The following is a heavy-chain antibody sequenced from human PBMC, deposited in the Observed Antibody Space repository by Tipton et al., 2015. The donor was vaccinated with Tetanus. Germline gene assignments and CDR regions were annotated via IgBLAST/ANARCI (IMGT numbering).Heavy chain of an antibody. D-gene: IGHD4-23*01. J-gene: IGHJ4*02. V-gene: IGHV4-59*01. CDR2: IYYSGST. CDR1: GGSISSYY. CDR3: GRVPVDDGAKGGNIDY. Sequence: TLSLTCTVSGGSISSYYWSWIRQPPGKGLEWIGYIYYSGSTNYNPSHKSRVTISVDTSKNQFSLKLSSVTAADTAVYYCGRVPVDDGAKGGNIDYWGQGTQVTVSS.